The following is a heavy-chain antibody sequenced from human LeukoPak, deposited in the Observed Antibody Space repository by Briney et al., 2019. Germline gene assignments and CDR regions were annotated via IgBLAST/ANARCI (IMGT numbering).Heavy chain of an antibody. V-gene: IGHV1-8*01. Sequence: ASVKVSCKASGYTFTSYDINWVRQATGQGLEWMGWMNPSSGNTGYAQKFQGRVTMTRNTSISTAYMELSSLRSEDTAVYYCARSGKELVRCDYWGQGTLVTVSS. CDR3: ARSGKELVRCDY. CDR2: MNPSSGNT. J-gene: IGHJ4*02. CDR1: GYTFTSYD. D-gene: IGHD6-6*01.